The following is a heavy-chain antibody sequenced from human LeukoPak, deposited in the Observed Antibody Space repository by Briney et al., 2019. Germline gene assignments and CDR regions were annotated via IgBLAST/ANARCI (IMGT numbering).Heavy chain of an antibody. CDR1: GFTFSSYT. CDR3: PRDPTPLYCSGGSCYTHYGMDV. J-gene: IGHJ6*04. Sequence: GGSLRLSCAPSGFTFSSYTMSWVRQAPGKGLEWVSSISSSSSYIYYAASVKGRLTFYSHHPKTSLHLHMNILRPQHTPGYYFPRDPTPLYCSGGSCYTHYGMDVWGEGSTVTVSS. D-gene: IGHD2-15*01. V-gene: IGHV3-21*01. CDR2: ISSSSSYI.